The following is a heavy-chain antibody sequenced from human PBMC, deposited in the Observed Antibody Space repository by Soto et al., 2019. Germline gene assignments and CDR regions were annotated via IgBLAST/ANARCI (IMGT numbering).Heavy chain of an antibody. Sequence: SEPLCLTCAVYGWSFSGYYWSWIRQPPGKGLEWIGEINHSGSTNYNPSLKSRVTISVDTSKNQFSLKLSSVTAADTAVYYCARSRRTIFGVVITRYGMDVWGQGTTVTVSS. CDR3: ARSRRTIFGVVITRYGMDV. V-gene: IGHV4-34*01. J-gene: IGHJ6*02. D-gene: IGHD3-3*01. CDR1: GWSFSGYY. CDR2: INHSGST.